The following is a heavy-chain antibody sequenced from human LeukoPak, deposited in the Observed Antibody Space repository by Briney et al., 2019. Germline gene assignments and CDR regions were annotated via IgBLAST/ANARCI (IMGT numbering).Heavy chain of an antibody. D-gene: IGHD2-15*01. CDR3: ASNTLDYSGGSCYPGYFQH. Sequence: SETLSLTCTVSGGSISSYYWSWIRQPPGKGLEWIGYIYYSGSTNYNPSLKSRVTLSVDTSKNQFSLKLSSVTAADTAVYYCASNTLDYSGGSCYPGYFQHWGQGTLVTVSS. V-gene: IGHV4-59*01. J-gene: IGHJ1*01. CDR1: GGSISSYY. CDR2: IYYSGST.